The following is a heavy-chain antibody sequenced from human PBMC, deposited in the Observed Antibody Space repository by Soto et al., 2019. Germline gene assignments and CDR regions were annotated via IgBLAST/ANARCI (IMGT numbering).Heavy chain of an antibody. V-gene: IGHV1-18*01. D-gene: IGHD2-2*01. Sequence: ASVNVSFKASCYTFTSYCITCVRQAPLQWLELMSWIKPYNGNTKYAEKFLGRVTVTTDTSAATAYMEVRSLTSDDTAVFYCARVGVGLPAPRVWPYWGRSSQVAVSS. J-gene: IGHJ4*02. CDR2: IKPYNGNT. CDR3: ARVGVGLPAPRVWPY. CDR1: CYTFTSYC.